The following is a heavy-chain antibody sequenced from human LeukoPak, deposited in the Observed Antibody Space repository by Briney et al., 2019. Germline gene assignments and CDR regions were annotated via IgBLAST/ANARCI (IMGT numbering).Heavy chain of an antibody. J-gene: IGHJ4*02. V-gene: IGHV3-43*02. Sequence: GGSLRLSCAASGFTFDDYAMHWVRQAPGKGLKWVSLISGDGGSTYYADSVKGRFTISRDNSKNSLYLQMNSLRTEDTALYYCAKYSSSWYYFDYWGQGTLVTVSS. CDR1: GFTFDDYA. CDR3: AKYSSSWYYFDY. CDR2: ISGDGGST. D-gene: IGHD6-13*01.